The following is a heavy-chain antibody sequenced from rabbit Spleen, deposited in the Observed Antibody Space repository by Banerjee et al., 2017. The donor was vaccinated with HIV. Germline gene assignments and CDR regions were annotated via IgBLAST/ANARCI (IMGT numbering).Heavy chain of an antibody. J-gene: IGHJ6*01. CDR1: GVDFSTNA. Sequence: QEQLVESGGGLVQPEGSLTLTCKASGVDFSTNAMCWVRQAPGKGLEWIACINTYTVKSVYASWATGRFTFSRTSSTTVTLQMTSLTAADTAAYFCARDLTGIIGWNFYLWGQGTLVTVS. CDR3: ARDLTGIIGWNFYL. V-gene: IGHV1S45*01. CDR2: INTYTVKS. D-gene: IGHD1-1*01.